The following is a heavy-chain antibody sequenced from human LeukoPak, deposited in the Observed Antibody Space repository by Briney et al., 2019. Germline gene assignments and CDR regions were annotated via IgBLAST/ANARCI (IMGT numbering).Heavy chain of an antibody. V-gene: IGHV4-31*03. CDR1: GGSISSGGYY. CDR3: ARMYYDILTGYYPFDY. D-gene: IGHD3-9*01. CDR2: IYYSGST. J-gene: IGHJ4*02. Sequence: SQTLSHTCTVSGGSISSGGYYWSRIRQHPGKGLEWIGYIYYSGSTYYNPSLKSRVTISVDTSKNQFSLKLSSVTAADTAVYYCARMYYDILTGYYPFDYWGQGTLVTVSS.